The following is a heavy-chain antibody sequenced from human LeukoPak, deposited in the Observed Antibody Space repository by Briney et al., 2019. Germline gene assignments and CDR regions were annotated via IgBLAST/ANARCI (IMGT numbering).Heavy chain of an antibody. V-gene: IGHV1-18*01. Sequence: GSSVKVSCKASGGTFSSYGISWVRQAPGQGLEWMGWISAYNGNTNYAQKLQGRVTMTTDTSTGTAYMELRSLRSDDTAVYYCAALYGGNPYDADYWGQGTLVTVSS. D-gene: IGHD4-23*01. J-gene: IGHJ4*02. CDR3: AALYGGNPYDADY. CDR1: GGTFSSYG. CDR2: ISAYNGNT.